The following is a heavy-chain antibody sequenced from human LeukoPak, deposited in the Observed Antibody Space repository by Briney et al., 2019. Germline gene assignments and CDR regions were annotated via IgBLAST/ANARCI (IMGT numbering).Heavy chain of an antibody. CDR2: VYRSGST. V-gene: IGHV4-38-2*01. CDR1: GYSISSGYH. D-gene: IGHD6-19*01. CDR3: ARAAQWLVFDY. J-gene: IGHJ4*02. Sequence: PSETLSLTCVVSGYSISSGYHWGWIRQPPGEGLEWIGSVYRSGSTYYNPSLKSRVTISVDTSKNQISLKVRSVTAADTAVYYCARAAQWLVFDYWGQGTLVTVSS.